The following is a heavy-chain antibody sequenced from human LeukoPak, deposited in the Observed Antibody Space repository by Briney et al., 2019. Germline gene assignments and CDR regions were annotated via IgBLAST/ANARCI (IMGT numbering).Heavy chain of an antibody. J-gene: IGHJ4*02. CDR3: ARGNGLYYGSGSYYNY. CDR1: GGSISSYY. CDR2: IYTSGST. D-gene: IGHD3-10*01. Sequence: SETLSLTCTVSGGSISSYYWSWIRQPAGKGLEWIGRIYTSGSTNYNPSLKSRVTISVDTSKNQFSLKLSSVTAADTAVYYCARGNGLYYGSGSYYNYWGQGTLVTVSS. V-gene: IGHV4-4*07.